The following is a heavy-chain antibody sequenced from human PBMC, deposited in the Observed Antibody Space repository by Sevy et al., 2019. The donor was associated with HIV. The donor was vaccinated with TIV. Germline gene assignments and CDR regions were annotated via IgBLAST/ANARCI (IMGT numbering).Heavy chain of an antibody. D-gene: IGHD6-25*01. J-gene: IGHJ4*02. CDR1: GFTFRSYG. CDR2: ISATGLSK. Sequence: GGSLRLSCATSGFTFRSYGISWVRQTPGMGLEWVSFISATGLSKYYADSVKGRFIISRDNSKNTVYLQMNSPRPEDTAVYYCAKDWAAAPHSRYFDSWGRGTLVTVSS. V-gene: IGHV3-23*01. CDR3: AKDWAAAPHSRYFDS.